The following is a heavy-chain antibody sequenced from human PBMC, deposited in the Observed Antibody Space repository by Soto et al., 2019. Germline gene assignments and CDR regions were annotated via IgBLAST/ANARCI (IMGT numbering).Heavy chain of an antibody. CDR2: IYYSGST. CDR1: SGSISSGGYY. V-gene: IGHV4-31*03. J-gene: IGHJ6*02. CDR3: ARGGRRSPSMDV. Sequence: QVQLQESGPGLVKPSQTLSLTCTVSSGSISSGGYYWSWIRQHPGKGLEWIGYIYYSGSTYYNPSRQSRVTISLDTSKNQFSLKLSSVTAADTAVHYCARGGRRSPSMDVWGQRTTVTVSS.